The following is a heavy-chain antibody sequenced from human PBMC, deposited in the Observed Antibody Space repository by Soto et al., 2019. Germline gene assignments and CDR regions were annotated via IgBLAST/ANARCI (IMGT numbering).Heavy chain of an antibody. Sequence: QVQVVESGGGVVQPGRSLRLSCAASGFTFSSYGMHWVRQAPGKALEWVAVIWYDGSNKYYADSVKGRFTISRDNSNNTLYLEMNSLRAEDTAVYYCARGPWTTVTYWYFDLWGRGTLVTVSS. D-gene: IGHD4-17*01. CDR1: GFTFSSYG. J-gene: IGHJ2*01. V-gene: IGHV3-33*01. CDR3: ARGPWTTVTYWYFDL. CDR2: IWYDGSNK.